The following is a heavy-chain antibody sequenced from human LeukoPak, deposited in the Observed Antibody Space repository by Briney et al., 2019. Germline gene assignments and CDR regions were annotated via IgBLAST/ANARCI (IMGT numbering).Heavy chain of an antibody. CDR3: ARGRGQYSRWLRPIAPNWFDP. CDR2: INHSGST. D-gene: IGHD5-12*01. CDR1: GGSFSGYY. Sequence: PSETLSLTCAVYGGSFSGYYWSWIRQPPGKGLEWIGEINHSGSTNYNPSLKSRVTISVDTSKNQFSLKLSSVTAADTAVYYCARGRGQYSRWLRPIAPNWFDPWGQGTLVTVSS. J-gene: IGHJ5*02. V-gene: IGHV4-34*01.